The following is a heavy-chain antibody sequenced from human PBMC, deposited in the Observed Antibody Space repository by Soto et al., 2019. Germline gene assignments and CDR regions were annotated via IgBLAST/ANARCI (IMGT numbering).Heavy chain of an antibody. J-gene: IGHJ5*02. V-gene: IGHV1-69*01. CDR3: ARVTSMVRGVIDNWFAP. CDR1: GGTFSSYA. Sequence: QVPLVQSGAEVKKPGSSVTVSCKASGGTFSSYAIHWVRQAPGQGLEWMGGIIPMYGPAKYAQRFQGRVTITADESTTTVYMELTSLTSTDTAVYYCARVTSMVRGVIDNWFAPWGHGTLVTVSS. CDR2: IIPMYGPA. D-gene: IGHD3-10*01.